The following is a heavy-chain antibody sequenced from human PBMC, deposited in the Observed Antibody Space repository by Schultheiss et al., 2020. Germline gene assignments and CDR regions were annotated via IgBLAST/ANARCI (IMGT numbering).Heavy chain of an antibody. D-gene: IGHD4-17*01. J-gene: IGHJ6*02. CDR2: TSVLRGSD. CDR1: GFTFNFYD. V-gene: IGHV3-30-3*01. Sequence: GGSLRLSCATSGFTFNFYDIHWVRQAPGKGLEWVAVTSVLRGSDYYADSVEGRFTISRDNSENTVFLQMNSLRAEDTAVYYCARSASGDSADGMDVWGQGTTVTVSS. CDR3: ARSASGDSADGMDV.